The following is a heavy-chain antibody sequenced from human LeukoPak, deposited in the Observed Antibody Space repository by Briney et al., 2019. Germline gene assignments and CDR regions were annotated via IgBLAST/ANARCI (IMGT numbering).Heavy chain of an antibody. J-gene: IGHJ4*02. D-gene: IGHD5-24*01. CDR3: XRSSRRWLQFDY. CDR1: GFTFSSYS. CDR2: ITSSSSYI. V-gene: IGHV3-21*01. Sequence: GGSLRLSCAASGFTFSSYSMNWVRQAPGKGLEWVSSITSSSSYIYYADSVKGRFTISRDNAKNSLYLQMNSLRAEDTAVYYFXRSSRRWLQFDYWGQGTLVTVSS.